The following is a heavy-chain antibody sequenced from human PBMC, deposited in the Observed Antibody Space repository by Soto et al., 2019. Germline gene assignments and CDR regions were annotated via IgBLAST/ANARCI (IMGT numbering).Heavy chain of an antibody. CDR1: GYTFTSYA. D-gene: IGHD6-19*01. CDR2: INAGNGNT. Sequence: GASVKVSCKASGYTFTSYAMHWVRQAPGQRLEWMGWINAGNGNTKYSQKFQGRVTITRDTSASTAYMELSSLRSEDTAVYYCARGSGWYDYFQHWGQGTLVTVS. J-gene: IGHJ1*01. CDR3: ARGSGWYDYFQH. V-gene: IGHV1-3*01.